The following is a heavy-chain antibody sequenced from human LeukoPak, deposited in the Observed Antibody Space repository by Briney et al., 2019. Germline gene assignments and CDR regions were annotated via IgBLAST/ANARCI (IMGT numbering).Heavy chain of an antibody. D-gene: IGHD1-26*01. CDR2: ITGSGGNT. Sequence: PGGSLRLSCAASGFTFSNYAMSWDREAPGKGLEWVSAITGSGGNTYYSDSVKGRFTISRDTSKNTLNLQMNSLRADDTAVYYCAKMVGATGAAIDYWGQGTLVTVSS. J-gene: IGHJ4*02. V-gene: IGHV3-23*01. CDR3: AKMVGATGAAIDY. CDR1: GFTFSNYA.